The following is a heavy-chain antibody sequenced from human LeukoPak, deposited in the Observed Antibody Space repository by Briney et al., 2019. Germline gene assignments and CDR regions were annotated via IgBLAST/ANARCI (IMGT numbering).Heavy chain of an antibody. CDR2: ISSSSSTI. CDR3: ARRGGGVDY. CDR1: GFTFSSYS. D-gene: IGHD3-10*01. V-gene: IGHV3-48*04. Sequence: GGSLRLSCAASGFTFSSYSMNWVRQAPGKGLEWVSYISSSSSTIYYADSVKGRFTISRDNAKNSLYLQMNSLRAEDTAVYYCARRGGGVDYWGKRTLVTVSS. J-gene: IGHJ4*02.